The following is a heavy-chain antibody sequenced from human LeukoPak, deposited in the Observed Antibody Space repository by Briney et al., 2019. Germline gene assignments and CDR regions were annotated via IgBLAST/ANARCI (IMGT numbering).Heavy chain of an antibody. D-gene: IGHD1-1*01. Sequence: SETLSLTCTGSGGSISSYYWSWIRQPPGKGLEWIGYIYYSGSTNYNPSLKSRVTISVDTSKNQFSLKLSSVTAADTAVYYCARARRWNAAVEGWWFDPWGQGTLVTVSS. CDR2: IYYSGST. V-gene: IGHV4-59*01. CDR3: ARARRWNAAVEGWWFDP. CDR1: GGSISSYY. J-gene: IGHJ5*02.